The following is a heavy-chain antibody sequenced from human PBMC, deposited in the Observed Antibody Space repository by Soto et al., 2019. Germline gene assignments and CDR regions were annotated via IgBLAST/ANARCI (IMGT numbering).Heavy chain of an antibody. CDR3: ARDKMYAGGLYYYYYYMDV. CDR1: GFTVSSNY. D-gene: IGHD1-1*01. CDR2: IYSGGST. Sequence: EVQLVESGGGLVQPGGSLRLSCAASGFTVSSNYMSWVRQAPGKGLEWVSVIYSGGSTYYADSVKGRFTISRHNSKNTLYLHMNSLRAEDTAVYYCARDKMYAGGLYYYYYYMDVWGKGTTVTVSS. V-gene: IGHV3-53*04. J-gene: IGHJ6*03.